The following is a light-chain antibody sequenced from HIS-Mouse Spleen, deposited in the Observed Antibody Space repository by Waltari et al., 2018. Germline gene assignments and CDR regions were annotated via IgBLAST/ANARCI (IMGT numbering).Light chain of an antibody. CDR3: QQLNSYPIT. CDR2: AAS. CDR1: QGISSY. Sequence: DIQLTQSPSFLSASVGDRVTTTCRASQGISSYLAWYQQKPGKAPKLLIYAASTLQSRVPSRFISSESETEFTLTISSLQPEDFATYYCQQLNSYPITFGPRTKVDI. J-gene: IGKJ3*01. V-gene: IGKV1-9*01.